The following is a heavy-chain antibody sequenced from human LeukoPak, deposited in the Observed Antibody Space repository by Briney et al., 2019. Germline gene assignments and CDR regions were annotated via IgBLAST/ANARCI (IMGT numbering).Heavy chain of an antibody. D-gene: IGHD1-26*01. J-gene: IGHJ4*02. CDR2: INPNSGGT. CDR1: GYTFTGYY. V-gene: IGHV1-2*04. CDR3: ARDSARPVGATGPAFDY. Sequence: ASVKVSCKASGYTFTGYYMHWVRQAPGQGLEWMGWINPNSGGTNYAQKFQGWVTMTTDTSTSTAYMELRSLRSDDTAVYYCARDSARPVGATGPAFDYWGQGTLVTVSS.